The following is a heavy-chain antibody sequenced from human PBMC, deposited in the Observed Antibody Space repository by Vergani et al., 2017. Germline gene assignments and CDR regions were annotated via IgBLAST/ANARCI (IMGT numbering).Heavy chain of an antibody. CDR3: SRGRGYSFGYSDY. J-gene: IGHJ4*02. V-gene: IGHV3-49*04. D-gene: IGHD5-18*01. CDR2: IRNKAYGGTT. CDR1: GFSFGDYA. Sequence: EVQLVESGGGWVPPGRSLRLSCAASGFSFGDYAMTWVRQAPWKGLEWVAFIRNKAYGGTTEYAASVKGRFTISRDDSTRLAYLQLSGLKTEDTAVYFFSRGRGYSFGYSDYWGQGTLVTVSS.